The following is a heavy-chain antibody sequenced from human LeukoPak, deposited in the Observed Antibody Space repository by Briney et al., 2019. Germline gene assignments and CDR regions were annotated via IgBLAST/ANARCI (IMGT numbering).Heavy chain of an antibody. CDR3: ARDYDFWSGYPDY. Sequence: ASVKVSCKASGYTFTSYDINWVRQATGQGLEWMGWMNPNSGNTGYAQKFQGRVTMTRDTSISTAHMELSRLRSDDTAVYYCARDYDFWSGYPDYWGQGTLVTVSS. V-gene: IGHV1-8*01. J-gene: IGHJ4*02. D-gene: IGHD3-3*01. CDR1: GYTFTSYD. CDR2: MNPNSGNT.